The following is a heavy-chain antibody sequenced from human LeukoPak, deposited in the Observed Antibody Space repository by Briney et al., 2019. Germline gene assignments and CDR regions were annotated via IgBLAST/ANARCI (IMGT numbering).Heavy chain of an antibody. V-gene: IGHV4-34*01. J-gene: IGHJ3*02. Sequence: SETLSLTCAVYGGSFSGYYGSWIRQPPGKGLEWIGEINHSGSTNYNPSLKSRVTISVDTSKNQFSLRLSSVTAADTAVYYCARETIDITITVVVRMGDAFDIWGQGTMVTVSS. CDR3: ARETIDITITVVVRMGDAFDI. CDR1: GGSFSGYY. CDR2: INHSGST. D-gene: IGHD3-22*01.